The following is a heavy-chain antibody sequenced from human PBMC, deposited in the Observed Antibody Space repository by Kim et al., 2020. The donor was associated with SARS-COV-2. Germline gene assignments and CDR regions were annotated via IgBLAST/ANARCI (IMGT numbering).Heavy chain of an antibody. D-gene: IGHD1-26*01. Sequence: SETLSLTCTVSGGSISSYYWSWIRQPPGKGLEWIGYIYYSGSTNYNPSLKSRVTISVDTSKNQFSLKLSSVTAADTAVYYCARGADHMDATTWYFDLWGRGTLVTVSS. CDR3: ARGADHMDATTWYFDL. V-gene: IGHV4-59*13. CDR2: IYYSGST. J-gene: IGHJ2*01. CDR1: GGSISSYY.